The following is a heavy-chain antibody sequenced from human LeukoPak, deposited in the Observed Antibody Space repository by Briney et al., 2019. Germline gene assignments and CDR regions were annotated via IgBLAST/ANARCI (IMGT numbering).Heavy chain of an antibody. CDR1: GGSFSGYY. D-gene: IGHD6-13*01. J-gene: IGHJ4*02. V-gene: IGHV4-34*01. CDR2: INHSGST. CDR3: ASMPMYSSSWYFSEALDY. Sequence: SETLSLTCAVYGGSFSGYYWSWIRPPPGKGLEWIGEINHSGSTNYNPSLKSRVTISVDTSKNQFSLKLSSVTAADTAVYYCASMPMYSSSWYFSEALDYWGQGTLVTVSS.